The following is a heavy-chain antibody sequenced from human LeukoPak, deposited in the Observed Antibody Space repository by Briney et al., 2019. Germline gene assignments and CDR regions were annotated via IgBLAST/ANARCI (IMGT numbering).Heavy chain of an antibody. J-gene: IGHJ4*02. D-gene: IGHD3-10*01. CDR1: GFTFSSYA. CDR3: AKGPDAFGELPRFDY. Sequence: PGGSLRLSCAASGFTFSSYAMHWVRQAPGKGLEWVSAISGSGGSTYYADSVKGRFTISRDNSKNTLYLQMNSLRAEDTAVYYCAKGPDAFGELPRFDYWGQGTLVTVSS. CDR2: ISGSGGST. V-gene: IGHV3-23*01.